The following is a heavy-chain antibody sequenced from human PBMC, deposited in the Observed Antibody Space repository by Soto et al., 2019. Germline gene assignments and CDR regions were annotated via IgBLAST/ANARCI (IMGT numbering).Heavy chain of an antibody. CDR2: IYSDGTT. V-gene: IGHV3-53*01. D-gene: IGHD6-6*01. CDR3: AILSN. CDR1: GFTVSSNY. Sequence: GSLRLSCAASGFTVSSNYMNWVRQAPGKGLEWLSIIYSDGTTYYADSVKGRFTISRDNFKNTLYLQMNNLRAEDTAVYYCAILSNWGQGTLVTVSS. J-gene: IGHJ4*02.